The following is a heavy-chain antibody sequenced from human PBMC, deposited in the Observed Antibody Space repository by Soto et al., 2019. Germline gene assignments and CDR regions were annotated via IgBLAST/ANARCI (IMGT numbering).Heavy chain of an antibody. CDR3: ARGRWYEDVKSTWFDP. CDR2: IYYSGST. CDR1: GGSISSYY. Sequence: SETLSLTCTVSGGSISSYYWSWIRQPPGKGLEWIGYIYYSGSTNYNPSLKSRVTISVDTSKNQFSLKLSSVTAADTAVYYCARGRWYEDVKSTWFDPWGQGTLVTVSS. J-gene: IGHJ5*02. V-gene: IGHV4-59*01. D-gene: IGHD6-13*01.